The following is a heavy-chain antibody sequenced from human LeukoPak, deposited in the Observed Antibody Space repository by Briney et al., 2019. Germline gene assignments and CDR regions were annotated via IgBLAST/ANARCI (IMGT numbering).Heavy chain of an antibody. D-gene: IGHD1-1*01. J-gene: IGHJ4*02. CDR1: GFTFSTYA. CDR2: ISYDGSNK. CDR3: AKGGSNNWSFDN. V-gene: IGHV3-30-3*01. Sequence: GGSLRLSCAASGFTFSTYAVHWVRQAPGKGLEWVAVISYDGSNKYYADSVKGRFTISRDNSKNTLYLQMNSLRAEDTAVYYCAKGGSNNWSFDNWGQGTLVTVSS.